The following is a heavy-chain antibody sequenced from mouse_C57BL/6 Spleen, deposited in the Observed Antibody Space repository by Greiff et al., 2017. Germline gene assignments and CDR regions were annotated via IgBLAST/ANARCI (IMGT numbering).Heavy chain of an antibody. Sequence: DVMLVESGGGLVKPGGSLKLSCAASGFTFSSYAMSWVRQTPEKRLEWVATISDGGSYTYYPDNVKGGFTISRDNAKNNLYLQMSHLKSEETAMYYCARQLRPPDYWGQGTTLTVSS. CDR2: ISDGGSYT. J-gene: IGHJ2*01. D-gene: IGHD3-2*02. V-gene: IGHV5-4*03. CDR1: GFTFSSYA. CDR3: ARQLRPPDY.